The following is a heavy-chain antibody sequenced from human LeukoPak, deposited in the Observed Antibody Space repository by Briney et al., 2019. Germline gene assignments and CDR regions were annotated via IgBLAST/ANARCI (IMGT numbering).Heavy chain of an antibody. V-gene: IGHV4-39*01. CDR2: IYYSGST. CDR1: GGSISSSSYY. Sequence: SETLSLTCTVSGGSISSSSYYWGWIRQPPGKGLEWIGSIYYSGSTYYNPSLKSRVTISVDTSKNHFSLKLSSVPAADTAVYYCARHTFYYYDSSGYYERPFDYGGQGTLVTVTS. J-gene: IGHJ4*02. D-gene: IGHD3-22*01. CDR3: ARHTFYYYDSSGYYERPFDY.